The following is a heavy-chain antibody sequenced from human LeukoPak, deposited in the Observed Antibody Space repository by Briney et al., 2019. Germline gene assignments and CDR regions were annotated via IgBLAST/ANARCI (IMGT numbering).Heavy chain of an antibody. CDR1: GFTFDDYG. V-gene: IGHV3-23*01. J-gene: IGHJ4*02. D-gene: IGHD3-10*01. Sequence: PGGSLRLSCAASGFTFDDYGMSWVRQAPGKGLEWVSAISASGYTTYYADSVKGRFTISRDNSKNTLYLQMNSLRADDAAVYYCAKDPTGGGSGSRNFDYWGQGTLVTVSS. CDR2: ISASGYTT. CDR3: AKDPTGGGSGSRNFDY.